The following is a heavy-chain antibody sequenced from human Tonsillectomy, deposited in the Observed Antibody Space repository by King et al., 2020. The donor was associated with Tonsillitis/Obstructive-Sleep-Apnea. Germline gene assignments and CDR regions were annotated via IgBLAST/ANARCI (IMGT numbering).Heavy chain of an antibody. Sequence: VQLQQWGAGLLRPSETLSLTCAVYGGSFSGYYWSWIRQPPGQGLDGSGEINHSGSTNYNPSLQSRGTISLDTSKNQFSLKLSSVTAADTAVYYCARENIVVVPAAMGGGFDHWGQGTLVTVSS. CDR3: ARENIVVVPAAMGGGFDH. D-gene: IGHD2-2*01. CDR2: INHSGST. CDR1: GGSFSGYY. V-gene: IGHV4-34*01. J-gene: IGHJ4*02.